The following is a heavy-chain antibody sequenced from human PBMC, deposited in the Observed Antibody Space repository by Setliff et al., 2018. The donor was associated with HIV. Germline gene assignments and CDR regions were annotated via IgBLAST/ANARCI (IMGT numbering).Heavy chain of an antibody. CDR2: IFSNDGK. V-gene: IGHV2-26*01. D-gene: IGHD2-2*01. CDR3: AGLIVPAAEVYFHF. CDR1: GFSLSNARMG. J-gene: IGHJ4*02. Sequence: ESGPTCEPTETLTLTCIVSGFSLSNARMGVSWIRQPPGKALEWLAHIFSNDGKSYSTSLKTRLTISKDTSKSQVVLTMTNMDPVDTATYYCAGLIVPAAEVYFHFWGQGTLVTVS.